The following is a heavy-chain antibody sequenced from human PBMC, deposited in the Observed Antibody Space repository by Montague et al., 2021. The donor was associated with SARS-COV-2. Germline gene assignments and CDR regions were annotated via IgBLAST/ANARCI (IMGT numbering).Heavy chain of an antibody. V-gene: IGHV4-59*11. CDR2: INYNGGT. D-gene: IGHD3-10*01. CDR1: GGSISSHY. Sequence: SETLSLTSAVSGGSISSHYWSFIRQPPGKGLEWIAYINYNGGTNYNPSLKSRVTISVDTSKNHFSLQLRSVTPADTAVYFCARATSVRGAVNWFDPWGQGTLVTVSS. J-gene: IGHJ5*02. CDR3: ARATSVRGAVNWFDP.